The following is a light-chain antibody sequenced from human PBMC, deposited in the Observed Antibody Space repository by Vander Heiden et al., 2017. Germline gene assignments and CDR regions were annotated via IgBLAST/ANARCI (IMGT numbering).Light chain of an antibody. Sequence: SYELTQPPSVSVSPGQTASITCSGDKLGDKYACWYQQKPGQSPVLAIYQDSKRPSGIPERFSGSNSGNTATLTISGAQAIDEADYYCQTWDSSTGVFGGGTNLTVL. J-gene: IGLJ2*01. V-gene: IGLV3-1*01. CDR2: QDS. CDR3: QTWDSSTGV. CDR1: KLGDKY.